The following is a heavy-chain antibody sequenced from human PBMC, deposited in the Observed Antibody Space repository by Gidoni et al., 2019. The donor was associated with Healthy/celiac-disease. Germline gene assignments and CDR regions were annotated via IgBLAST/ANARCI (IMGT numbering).Heavy chain of an antibody. J-gene: IGHJ6*02. D-gene: IGHD2-8*01. CDR3: ARDHCTNGVCYPYYYYYGMDV. V-gene: IGHV1-69*09. CDR2: IIPILGIA. Sequence: QVQLVQSGAEVKKPGSSVKVSCKASGGTFSSYAISCVRQAPGQGLEWMGRIIPILGIANYAQKFQGRVTITADKSTSTAYMELSSLRSEDTAVYYCARDHCTNGVCYPYYYYYGMDVWGQGTTVTVSS. CDR1: GGTFSSYA.